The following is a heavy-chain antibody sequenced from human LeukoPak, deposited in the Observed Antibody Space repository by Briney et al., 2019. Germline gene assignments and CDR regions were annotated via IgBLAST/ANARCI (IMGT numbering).Heavy chain of an antibody. Sequence: GESLKISCMGSGYSFSDYWIGWVRQMPGKGLEWMGIIYPDESNIRYSPSFQGQVTISVDKSISTAYLQWSSLKASDTAIYYCARHEGGGWYIDYWGQGTLVTVSS. CDR3: ARHEGGGWYIDY. J-gene: IGHJ4*02. CDR1: GYSFSDYW. CDR2: IYPDESNI. V-gene: IGHV5-51*01. D-gene: IGHD6-19*01.